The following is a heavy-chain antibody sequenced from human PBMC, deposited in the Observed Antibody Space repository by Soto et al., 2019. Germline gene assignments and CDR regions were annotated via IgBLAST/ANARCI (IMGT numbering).Heavy chain of an antibody. CDR3: ARDRNIVATIYNYYGMDV. Sequence: PVKVSCKASGVTFSSYAISWVRQAPGQGLEWMGGIIPIFGTANYAQKFQGRVTITADESTSTAYMELSSLRSEDTAVYYCARDRNIVATIYNYYGMDVWGQGTTVTVSS. CDR1: GVTFSSYA. V-gene: IGHV1-69*13. CDR2: IIPIFGTA. J-gene: IGHJ6*02. D-gene: IGHD5-12*01.